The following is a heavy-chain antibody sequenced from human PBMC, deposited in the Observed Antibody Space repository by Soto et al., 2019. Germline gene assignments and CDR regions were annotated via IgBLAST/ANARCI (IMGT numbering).Heavy chain of an antibody. CDR3: AKGGRQWLVTSDFNY. Sequence: GGSLRLSCAASGFTFSSYSLNWVRLAPGKGLEWVAVVSHDGRNTHYADSVKGRFTISRDSSKNTVSLEMTSLRAEDTAVYYCAKGGRQWLVTSDFNYWGQGALVTVSS. CDR1: GFTFSSYS. D-gene: IGHD6-19*01. V-gene: IGHV3-30*18. J-gene: IGHJ4*02. CDR2: VSHDGRNT.